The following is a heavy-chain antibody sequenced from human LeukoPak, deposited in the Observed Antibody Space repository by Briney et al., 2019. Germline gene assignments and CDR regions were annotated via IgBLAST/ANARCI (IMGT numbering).Heavy chain of an antibody. Sequence: GGSLRLSCAASGFTFGTYGMNWVRQAPGKGLEWVSAINDDTKNTFYADSVKGRFTISRDNSKNTLYLQMNSLTVEDTAIYYCAKRVPYGSSAVYFDSWGQGTLVTVSS. CDR3: AKRVPYGSSAVYFDS. V-gene: IGHV3-23*01. CDR1: GFTFGTYG. J-gene: IGHJ4*02. D-gene: IGHD6-6*01. CDR2: INDDTKNT.